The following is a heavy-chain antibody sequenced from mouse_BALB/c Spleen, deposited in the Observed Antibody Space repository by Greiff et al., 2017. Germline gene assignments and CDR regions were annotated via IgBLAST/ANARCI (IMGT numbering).Heavy chain of an antibody. Sequence: EVMLVESGPGLVKPSQSLSLTCTVTGYSITSDYAWNWIRQFPGNKLEWMGYISYSGSTSYNPSLKSRISITRDTSKNQFFLQLNSVTTEDTATYYCARTGTSMDYWGQGTSVTVSS. V-gene: IGHV3-2*02. J-gene: IGHJ4*01. CDR3: ARTGTSMDY. D-gene: IGHD4-1*01. CDR2: ISYSGST. CDR1: GYSITSDYA.